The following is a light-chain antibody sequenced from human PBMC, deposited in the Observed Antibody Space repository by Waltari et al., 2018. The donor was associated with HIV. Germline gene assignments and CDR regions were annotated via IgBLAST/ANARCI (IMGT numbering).Light chain of an antibody. J-gene: IGLJ3*02. V-gene: IGLV6-57*04. Sequence: NFMLTQPHSVSESPGKPVTISCTRSSGSIASNYVQWYQQRPGSAPTTVIYGGNQRPSGVPDRFSGSIDSSYNSASLTISGLKTEDEADYYCHSYYSSNQVFGGGTKLTVL. CDR1: SGSIASNY. CDR3: HSYYSSNQV. CDR2: GGN.